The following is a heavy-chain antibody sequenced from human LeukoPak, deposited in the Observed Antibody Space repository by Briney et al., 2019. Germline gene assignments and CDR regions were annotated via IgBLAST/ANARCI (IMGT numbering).Heavy chain of an antibody. CDR1: GFTFSNAW. CDR3: TAYPVKYCSSSTCWSWFDP. V-gene: IGHV3-15*01. CDR2: IKSKTDGGTT. D-gene: IGHD2-2*01. Sequence: PGGSLRLSCAASGFTFSNAWMSWVRQAPGKGLEWVGRIKSKTDGGTTDYAAPVKGRFTISRDDSKNTVYLQMNSLKTEDTAVYYCTAYPVKYCSSSTCWSWFDPWGQGTLVTVSS. J-gene: IGHJ5*02.